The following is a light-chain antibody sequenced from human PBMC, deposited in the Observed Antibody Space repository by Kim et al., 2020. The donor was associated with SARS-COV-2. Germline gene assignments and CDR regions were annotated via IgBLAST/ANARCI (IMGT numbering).Light chain of an antibody. J-gene: IGKJ5*01. Sequence: DIQMTQSPSSLSASVGDRVTITCQASQHIRYYLNWYQQRPGKAPKLLIYDASNLETGVPSRFTGSGSGTDFTFTISSLQPEDIATYYCQQYDNLPITFGQGTRLEIK. V-gene: IGKV1-33*01. CDR2: DAS. CDR3: QQYDNLPIT. CDR1: QHIRYY.